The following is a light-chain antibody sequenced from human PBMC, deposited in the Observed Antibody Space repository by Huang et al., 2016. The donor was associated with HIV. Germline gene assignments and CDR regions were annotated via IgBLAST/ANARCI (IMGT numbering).Light chain of an antibody. CDR1: QSLLHTNAYNY. J-gene: IGKJ2*01. Sequence: DIVMIQSPLSLPVTPGEPASISCRSSQSLLHTNAYNYLDWYLQKPGQSPQLLLYLGSSLASWVPDRFSGGGSGTRFSLNISRVEAEDAGIYYCMEALKTPYTFGQGTKLEIK. CDR2: LGS. V-gene: IGKV2-28*01. CDR3: MEALKTPYT.